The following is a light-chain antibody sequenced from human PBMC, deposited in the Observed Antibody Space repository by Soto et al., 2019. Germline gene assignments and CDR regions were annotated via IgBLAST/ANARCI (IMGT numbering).Light chain of an antibody. CDR1: QSVSSSY. Sequence: EIVLTQSPGTLSLSPGERATLSCRASQSVSSSYLAWYQQKPGQAPRLLIYGASSRATGIPDRFSGSGSGTDFTLTIRRLEPEDFALYYCQQYGISPPTFGQGTRLEIK. J-gene: IGKJ5*01. CDR2: GAS. CDR3: QQYGISPPT. V-gene: IGKV3-20*01.